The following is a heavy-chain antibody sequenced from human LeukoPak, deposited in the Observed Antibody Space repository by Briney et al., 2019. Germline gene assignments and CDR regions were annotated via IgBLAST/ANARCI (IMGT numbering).Heavy chain of an antibody. Sequence: GGSLRLSCAASGFTFSSYSINWVRQAPGKGLEWVSSISSSSSYKYYADSVKGRFTISRDNAKNSLYLQMNSLRAEDTAVYYCAREGAYSGSYFDYWGQGTLVTVSS. D-gene: IGHD1-26*01. V-gene: IGHV3-21*01. J-gene: IGHJ4*02. CDR2: ISSSSSYK. CDR1: GFTFSSYS. CDR3: AREGAYSGSYFDY.